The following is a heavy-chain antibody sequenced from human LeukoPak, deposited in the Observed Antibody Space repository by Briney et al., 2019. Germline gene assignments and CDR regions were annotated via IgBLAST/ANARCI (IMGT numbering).Heavy chain of an antibody. D-gene: IGHD2-15*01. CDR3: ARECGERGSCPFQH. J-gene: IGHJ1*01. CDR2: ISVYNGNT. Sequence: ASVKVSCKASGYTFSSYGITWVRQAPGQGLEWMGWISVYNGNTNYAQKLQGRVTMTTDTSTSTAYMELRSLRSDDTAVYYCARECGERGSCPFQHWGQGTLVTVSS. CDR1: GYTFSSYG. V-gene: IGHV1-18*01.